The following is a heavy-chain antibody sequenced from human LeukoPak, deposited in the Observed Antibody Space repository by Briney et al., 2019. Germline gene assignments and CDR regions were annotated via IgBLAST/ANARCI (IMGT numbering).Heavy chain of an antibody. CDR3: ASRYSSSWYQGAVDP. CDR2: IYYSGST. Sequence: SETLSLTCTVSGGSISSSSYYWGWIRQPPGKGLEWIGSIYYSGSTYYNPSLKSRVTISVDTSKNQLSLKLSSVTAADTAVYYCASRYSSSWYQGAVDPWGQGTLVTVSS. J-gene: IGHJ5*02. D-gene: IGHD6-13*01. CDR1: GGSISSSSYY. V-gene: IGHV4-39*01.